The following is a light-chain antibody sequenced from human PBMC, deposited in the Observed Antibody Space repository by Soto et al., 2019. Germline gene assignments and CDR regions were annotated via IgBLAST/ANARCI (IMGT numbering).Light chain of an antibody. CDR2: DVS. V-gene: IGLV2-11*01. CDR3: CSYAGSYSYV. J-gene: IGLJ1*01. Sequence: QSVLTQPHSVSGSPGQSVAISCTGTSSDVGGYNYVSWYQQHPGKAPKLMIYDVSKRPSGVPDRFSSSKSGNTASLTISGLQAEDEADYYCCSYAGSYSYVLGTGTKLTVL. CDR1: SSDVGGYNY.